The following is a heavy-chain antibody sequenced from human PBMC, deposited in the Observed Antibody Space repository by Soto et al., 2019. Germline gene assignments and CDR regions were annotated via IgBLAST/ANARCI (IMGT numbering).Heavy chain of an antibody. CDR2: IYYSGST. J-gene: IGHJ5*02. CDR3: ARERVEDWFDP. CDR1: GGSISSGGYY. D-gene: IGHD2-15*01. Sequence: QVQRQESGPGLVKPSQTLSLTCTVSGGSISSGGYYWSWIRQHPVKGLEWLGYIYYSGSTYYNPSLKSRVTISVDTSKNQFSLKLSSVTAADTAVYYCARERVEDWFDPWGQGTLVTVSS. V-gene: IGHV4-31*03.